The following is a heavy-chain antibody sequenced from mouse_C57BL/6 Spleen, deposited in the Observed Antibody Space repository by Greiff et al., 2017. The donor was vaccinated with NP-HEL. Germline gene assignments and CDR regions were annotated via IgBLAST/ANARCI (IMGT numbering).Heavy chain of an antibody. V-gene: IGHV1-59*01. D-gene: IGHD4-1*01. Sequence: QVQLQQPGAELVRPGTSVKLSCKASGYTFTSYWMHWVKQRPGQGLEWIGVIDPSDSYTNYNQKFKGKATLTVDTSSSTAYMQISSLTSEDSAVYYCARPQLTGTWYFDVWGTGTTVTVSS. J-gene: IGHJ1*03. CDR3: ARPQLTGTWYFDV. CDR1: GYTFTSYW. CDR2: IDPSDSYT.